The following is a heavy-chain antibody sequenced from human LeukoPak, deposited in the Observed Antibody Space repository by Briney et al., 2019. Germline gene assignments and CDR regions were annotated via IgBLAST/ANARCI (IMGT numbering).Heavy chain of an antibody. CDR3: ANPFSTPRSNYYIDV. D-gene: IGHD3-3*02. CDR1: GFTFSSYA. J-gene: IGHJ6*03. Sequence: GGSLTLSCTVSGFTFSSYAMSWLRQAPGKGLEWVSDICGSGCSNYYADPEKRRFTIYRDNSKNTLYLQMNSLRAEDTAVYYCANPFSTPRSNYYIDVWGKGTTVTVSS. V-gene: IGHV3-23*01. CDR2: ICGSGCSN.